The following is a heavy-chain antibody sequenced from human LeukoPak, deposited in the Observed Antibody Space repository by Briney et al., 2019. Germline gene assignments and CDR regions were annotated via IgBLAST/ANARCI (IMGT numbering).Heavy chain of an antibody. Sequence: SETLSLTCTVSGGSISSYYWSWIRQPPGKGLEWIGYIYYSGSTNYNPSLKSRVTISVDTSKNQFSLKLSSVTAADTAVYYCARGYYDSSFDYWGQGTLVTFSS. CDR1: GGSISSYY. D-gene: IGHD3-22*01. CDR3: ARGYYDSSFDY. J-gene: IGHJ4*02. CDR2: IYYSGST. V-gene: IGHV4-59*01.